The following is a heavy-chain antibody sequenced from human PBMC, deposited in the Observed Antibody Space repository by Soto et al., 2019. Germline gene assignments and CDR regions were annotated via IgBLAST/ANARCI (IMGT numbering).Heavy chain of an antibody. V-gene: IGHV1-18*01. CDR3: ARDLGPPNWFDS. CDR2: INVYNGNT. Sequence: ASVKVSCKASGYTFTNYGISWVRQAPGQGLEWMGWINVYNGNTKYAQKVQGRVTMTTDTSTSTAYMELRSLRSDDTAVYYCARDLGPPNWFDSWGQGTLVTGLL. CDR1: GYTFTNYG. D-gene: IGHD2-8*01. J-gene: IGHJ5*01.